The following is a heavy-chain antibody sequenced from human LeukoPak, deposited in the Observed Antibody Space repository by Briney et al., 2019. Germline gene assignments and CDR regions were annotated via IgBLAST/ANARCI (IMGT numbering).Heavy chain of an antibody. J-gene: IGHJ4*02. CDR3: AREDSSGYFPFDY. CDR1: GGSISSYY. D-gene: IGHD3-22*01. V-gene: IGHV4-59*01. Sequence: SETLSLTCTVSGGSISSYYGSWIRQPPGKGLEWIGYIYYSGSTNYNPSLKSRVTISVDTSKNQFSLKLSSVTAADTAVYYCAREDSSGYFPFDYWGQGTLVTVSS. CDR2: IYYSGST.